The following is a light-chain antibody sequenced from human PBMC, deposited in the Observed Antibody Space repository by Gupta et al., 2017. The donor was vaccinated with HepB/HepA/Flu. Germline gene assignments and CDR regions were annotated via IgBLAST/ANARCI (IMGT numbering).Light chain of an antibody. V-gene: IGKV3-15*01. CDR3: QQYNNWPPWT. Sequence: EVVMTQSPATLSVSPGDGATLSCRASQSVTTNLAWYQQKPDQATRLLIHGASTRASDIPARFSGSGSGTDFTLTISNLQPEDSAIYYCQQYNNWPPWTFGQGTKVEIK. CDR2: GAS. CDR1: QSVTTN. J-gene: IGKJ1*01.